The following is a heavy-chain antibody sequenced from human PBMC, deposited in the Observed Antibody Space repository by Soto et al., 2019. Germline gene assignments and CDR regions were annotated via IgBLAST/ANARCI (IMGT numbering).Heavy chain of an antibody. CDR2: IYWDDDK. Sequence: SGPTLVNPTQTLTLTCTFSGFSLSTSGVGVGWIRQPPGKALEWLALIYWDDDKRYSPSLKSRLTITQDTSKNPVVLTMTNMDPVDTAPYYCAHPPGGGEEIITIFPYYFDYWGQGTLVTVSS. CDR3: AHPPGGGEEIITIFPYYFDY. J-gene: IGHJ4*02. CDR1: GFSLSTSGVG. D-gene: IGHD3-9*01. V-gene: IGHV2-5*02.